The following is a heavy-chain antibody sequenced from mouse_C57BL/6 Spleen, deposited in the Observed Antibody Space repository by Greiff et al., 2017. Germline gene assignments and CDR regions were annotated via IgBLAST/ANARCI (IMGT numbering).Heavy chain of an antibody. Sequence: VKLVESGPGLVQPSQSLSITCTVSGFSLTRYGVHWVRQSPGQGLEWLGVIWRGGSTAYNAAFISRLSISKDNSKSQVFFKMISLQADDTAIYYCARTSGSSYWYFDVWGTGTTVTVAS. CDR2: IWRGGST. J-gene: IGHJ1*03. D-gene: IGHD1-1*01. CDR1: GFSLTRYG. V-gene: IGHV2-2*01. CDR3: ARTSGSSYWYFDV.